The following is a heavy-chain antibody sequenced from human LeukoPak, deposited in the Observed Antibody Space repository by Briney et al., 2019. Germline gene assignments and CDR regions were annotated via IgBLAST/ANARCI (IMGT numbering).Heavy chain of an antibody. D-gene: IGHD2-2*01. CDR3: ARDLVVVFALGRLPPRIYFDY. J-gene: IGHJ4*02. CDR1: GFTFSSYE. CDR2: ISSSGSTI. Sequence: GGSLRLSCAASGFTFSSYEMNWVRQAPGKGLERVSYISSSGSTIYYADSVKGRFTISRDNAKNSLYLQMNSLRAEDTTGYYCARDLVVVFALGRLPPRIYFDYWGQGTLVTVSS. V-gene: IGHV3-48*03.